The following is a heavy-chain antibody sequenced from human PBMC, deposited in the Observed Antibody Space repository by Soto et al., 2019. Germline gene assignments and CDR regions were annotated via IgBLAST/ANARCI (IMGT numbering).Heavy chain of an antibody. Sequence: SETLSLTCTVSGGSISSGVYYWSWIRQHPGKGLEWIGYIYYSGSTYYNPSLKSRVTISVDTSKNQFSLKLSSVTAADTAVYYCARGGNYYDSSGYYYVPTLFDYWGQGTMVTVSS. CDR2: IYYSGST. CDR3: ARGGNYYDSSGYYYVPTLFDY. J-gene: IGHJ4*02. D-gene: IGHD3-22*01. V-gene: IGHV4-31*03. CDR1: GGSISSGVYY.